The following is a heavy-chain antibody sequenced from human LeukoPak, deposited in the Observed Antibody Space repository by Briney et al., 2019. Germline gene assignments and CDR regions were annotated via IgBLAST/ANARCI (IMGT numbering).Heavy chain of an antibody. J-gene: IGHJ4*02. CDR3: ARHGSGSGRYYYFDY. Sequence: PSETLSLTCTVSGGSVSSSSQYWGWIRQSPGQGLEWIGTIYYSGSSYYNPSLKSRVTISVDTSKDQFSLKLSAVTAADTAVYYCARHGSGSGRYYYFDYWGQGTLVTVSS. V-gene: IGHV4-39*01. CDR1: GGSVSSSSQY. D-gene: IGHD3-10*01. CDR2: IYYSGSS.